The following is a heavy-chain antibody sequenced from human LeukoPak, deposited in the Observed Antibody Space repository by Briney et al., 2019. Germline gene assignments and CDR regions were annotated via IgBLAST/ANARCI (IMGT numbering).Heavy chain of an antibody. J-gene: IGHJ5*02. CDR1: GGTFSNYA. CDR3: ARWDAHYYEGDNWFEP. CDR2: IAPVFTTA. Sequence: GASVRVSCKASGGTFSNYAITWVRQAPGQGLEWIGGIAPVFTTADYAQKFQDRVTITADESTGTAYMELSSLTSEDTGMYYCARWDAHYYEGDNWFEPWDQGTLVTVSS. D-gene: IGHD3-16*01. V-gene: IGHV1-69*13.